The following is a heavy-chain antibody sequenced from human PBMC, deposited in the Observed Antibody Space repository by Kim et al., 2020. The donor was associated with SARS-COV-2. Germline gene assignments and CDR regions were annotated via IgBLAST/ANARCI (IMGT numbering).Heavy chain of an antibody. V-gene: IGHV1-46*01. D-gene: IGHD2-21*01. CDR3: AVPEAYCGGACYNLYY. CDR1: GYTFTRHF. Sequence: ASVKVSCKASGYTFTRHFVHWVRQARGQGLEWMGMLNPSGGSTRYAQKFQGRVTMTRDVSTSTVYMEVSSLSSEDTAVYFCAVPEAYCGGACYNLYYWGQGTLVTVSS. CDR2: LNPSGGST. J-gene: IGHJ4*02.